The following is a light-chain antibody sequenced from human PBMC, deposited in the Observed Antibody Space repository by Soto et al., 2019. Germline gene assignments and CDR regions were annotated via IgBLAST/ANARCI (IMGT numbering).Light chain of an antibody. V-gene: IGKV3-15*01. CDR1: QSVSSN. CDR3: QQYNNWPRT. J-gene: IGKJ2*01. CDR2: GVS. Sequence: EIVMTQSPATLSVSPGERATLSCRASQSVSSNLAWYQQKPGQAPRLLIYGVSTRATGIPARFSGSGSEPEFALTISSLQSEDFAVYYCQQYNNWPRTFGQGTKLEIE.